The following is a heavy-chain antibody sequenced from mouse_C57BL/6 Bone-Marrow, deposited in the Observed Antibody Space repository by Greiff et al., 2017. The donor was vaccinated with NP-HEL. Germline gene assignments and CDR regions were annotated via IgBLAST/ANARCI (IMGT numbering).Heavy chain of an antibody. J-gene: IGHJ2*01. CDR3: TTELTTDY. CDR2: IDPENGDT. D-gene: IGHD2-1*01. Sequence: VQLQQSGAELVRPGASVKLSCTASGFNIKDDYMHWVKQRPEQGLEWIGWIDPENGDTEYASKFQGKATITADTSSNTAYLHLSSLTSEDTAVYYCTTELTTDYWGQGTTLTVSS. V-gene: IGHV14-4*01. CDR1: GFNIKDDY.